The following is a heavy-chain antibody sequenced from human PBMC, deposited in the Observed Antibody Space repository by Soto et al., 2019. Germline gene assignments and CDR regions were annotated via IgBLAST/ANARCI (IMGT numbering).Heavy chain of an antibody. Sequence: GGSLRLSCEASGLTFSSSWMHWVRQAPGKGLAWVSRISIGGSETYYADSVKGRFTISRDNARNTLYLQMDSLRAEDTAVYFCVRGYTGYGNFDYWGQGTLVTVSS. CDR1: GLTFSSSW. V-gene: IGHV3-74*01. J-gene: IGHJ4*02. CDR3: VRGYTGYGNFDY. D-gene: IGHD5-12*01. CDR2: ISIGGSET.